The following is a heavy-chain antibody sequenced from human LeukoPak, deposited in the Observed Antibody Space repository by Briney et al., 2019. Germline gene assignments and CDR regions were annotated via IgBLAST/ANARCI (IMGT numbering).Heavy chain of an antibody. CDR3: ARAPIVVVVAATKRDAFDI. Sequence: PSETLSLTCAVYGGSFSGYCWSWFRQPPGKGLEWIGEINHSGSTNYNPSLKSRVTISVDTSKNQFSLKLSSVTAADTAVYYCARAPIVVVVAATKRDAFDIWGQGTMVTVSS. CDR2: INHSGST. V-gene: IGHV4-34*01. J-gene: IGHJ3*02. CDR1: GGSFSGYC. D-gene: IGHD2-15*01.